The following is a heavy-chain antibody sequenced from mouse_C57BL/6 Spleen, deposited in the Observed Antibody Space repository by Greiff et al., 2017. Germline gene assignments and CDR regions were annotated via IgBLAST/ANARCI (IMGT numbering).Heavy chain of an antibody. V-gene: IGHV3-1*01. J-gene: IGHJ2*01. Sequence: EVKLVQSGPGMVKPSHSLSLTCTVTGYSITSGYDWHWIRHFPGNKLEWMGYISYSGSTNYNPTLKSRISITHDTSKNHFFLKLNSLTTEDTATYYCASGGSSYVDYFDYWGQGTTLTVSS. CDR2: ISYSGST. CDR3: ASGGSSYVDYFDY. CDR1: GYSITSGYD. D-gene: IGHD1-1*01.